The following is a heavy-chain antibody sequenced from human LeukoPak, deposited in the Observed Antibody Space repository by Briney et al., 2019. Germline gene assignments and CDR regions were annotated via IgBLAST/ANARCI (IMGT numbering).Heavy chain of an antibody. Sequence: GGSLRLSCAASGFTFSDYWMSWVRQAPGEGLEWVAHIKQDGSEKYYVDSVKGRFTISRDNAKNSLYLQMNGLRAEDTAVYYCARDQRYCSSSSCPWEPFDYWGQGTLVTVSS. V-gene: IGHV3-7*05. D-gene: IGHD2-2*01. J-gene: IGHJ4*02. CDR2: IKQDGSEK. CDR3: ARDQRYCSSSSCPWEPFDY. CDR1: GFTFSDYW.